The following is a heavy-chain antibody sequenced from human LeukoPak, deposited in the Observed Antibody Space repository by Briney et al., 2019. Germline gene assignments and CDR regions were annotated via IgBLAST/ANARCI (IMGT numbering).Heavy chain of an antibody. V-gene: IGHV1-69*05. J-gene: IGHJ3*02. D-gene: IGHD1-1*01. CDR1: GGTFISYA. Sequence: SVKVSCKASGGTFISYAISWVRQAPGQGLEWMGGIIPIFGTANYAQKFQGRVTITTDESTSTAYMELSSLRSEDTAVYYCAREEGLERPDDAFDIWGQGTMVTVSS. CDR3: AREEGLERPDDAFDI. CDR2: IIPIFGTA.